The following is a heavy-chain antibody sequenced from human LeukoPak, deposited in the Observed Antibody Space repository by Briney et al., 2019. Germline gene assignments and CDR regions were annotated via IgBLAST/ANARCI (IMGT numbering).Heavy chain of an antibody. CDR2: IQTDGSEK. CDR3: VGYDLGY. CDR1: GFSFSSYW. D-gene: IGHD3-22*01. Sequence: GGSLRLSCSVSGFSFSSYWMNWVRQAPGKGLEWVANIQTDGSEKNYVDSVKGRFTISRDNAKNSLYLQMNSLRAEDTAVYYCVGYDLGYWGQGTLVTVSS. V-gene: IGHV3-7*01. J-gene: IGHJ4*02.